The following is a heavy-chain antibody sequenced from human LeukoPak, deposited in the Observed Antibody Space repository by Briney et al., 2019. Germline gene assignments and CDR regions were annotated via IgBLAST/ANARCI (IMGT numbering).Heavy chain of an antibody. Sequence: GGSLRLSCAASGFTFSSYWMSWVRQAPGKGLEWVANIKQDGNEKYYVDSVKGRFTISRDNAKNSLYLQMNSLRAEDTAVYYCARDDCSSISCYRNWFDPWGQGTLVTVSS. V-gene: IGHV3-7*01. CDR1: GFTFSSYW. D-gene: IGHD2-2*01. J-gene: IGHJ5*02. CDR2: IKQDGNEK. CDR3: ARDDCSSISCYRNWFDP.